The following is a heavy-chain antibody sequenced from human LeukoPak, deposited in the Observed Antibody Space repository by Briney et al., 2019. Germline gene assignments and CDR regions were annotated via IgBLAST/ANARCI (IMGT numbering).Heavy chain of an antibody. CDR2: IYYSGST. J-gene: IGHJ4*02. D-gene: IGHD2-21*02. CDR3: ARHLSPAQKLAYCGGDCYPQGFDY. V-gene: IGHV4-39*01. CDR1: GGSISSSSYY. Sequence: SETLSLTCTVSGGSISSSSYYWGWIRQPPGKGLEWIGSIYYSGSTYYNPSLKSRVTISVDTSKNQFSLKLSSVTAADTAVYYCARHLSPAQKLAYCGGDCYPQGFDYWGQGTLVTVSS.